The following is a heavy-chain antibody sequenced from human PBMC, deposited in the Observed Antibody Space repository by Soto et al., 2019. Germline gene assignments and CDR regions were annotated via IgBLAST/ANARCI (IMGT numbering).Heavy chain of an antibody. J-gene: IGHJ6*02. D-gene: IGHD2-2*01. CDR1: GFTFSSYG. CDR3: ARVVPAAMRGYYYYYGMDV. V-gene: IGHV3-30*03. Sequence: QVQLVESGGGVVQPGRSLRLSCAASGFTFSSYGMHWVRQAPGKGLEWVAVISYDGSNKYYADSVKGRFTISRDNSKNTLYLQMNSLRAEDTAVYYCARVVPAAMRGYYYYYGMDVWGQGTTVTVSS. CDR2: ISYDGSNK.